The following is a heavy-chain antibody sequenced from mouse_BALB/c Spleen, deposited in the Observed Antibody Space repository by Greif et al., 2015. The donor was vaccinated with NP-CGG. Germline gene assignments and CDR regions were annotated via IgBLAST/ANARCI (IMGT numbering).Heavy chain of an antibody. V-gene: IGHV1-7*01. CDR3: ARRVYYFDY. CDR2: INPSTGYT. J-gene: IGHJ2*01. Sequence: QVQLQQPGAELAKPGASVKMSCKASGYTFTSYWMHWVKQRPGQGLEWIGYINPSTGYTEYNQKFKDKATLTADESSSTAYMQLSSLTSEDPAVYYCARRVYYFDYWGQGTTLTASS. CDR1: GYTFTSYW.